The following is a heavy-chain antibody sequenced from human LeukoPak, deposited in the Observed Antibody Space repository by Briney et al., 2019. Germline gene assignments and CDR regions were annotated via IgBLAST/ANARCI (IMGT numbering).Heavy chain of an antibody. J-gene: IGHJ5*02. V-gene: IGHV1-2*02. Sequence: ASVKVSCKASGYTFTGYYIHWVRQAPGQGLEWMGWISPNSGSTNYAQKFQGRVTMTRDTSFSTAYMELSRLSSDDTAVYYCARIGKQLNWFDPWGQGTLVTVSS. CDR3: ARIGKQLNWFDP. CDR2: ISPNSGST. CDR1: GYTFTGYY. D-gene: IGHD6-13*01.